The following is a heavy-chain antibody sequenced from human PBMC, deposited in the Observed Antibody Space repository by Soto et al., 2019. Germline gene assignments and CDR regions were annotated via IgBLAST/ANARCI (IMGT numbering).Heavy chain of an antibody. CDR3: ARVRGGGSIDY. CDR1: GFTFSSYG. V-gene: IGHV3-33*01. D-gene: IGHD3-10*01. Sequence: QVQLVESGGGVVQPGRSLRLSCAASGFTFSSYGMHWVRQAPGKGLEWVAVIWYDGSNKYYADSVKGRFTISRDNSKYSLYLQMNSLRAEDTTVYYCARVRGGGSIDYWGQGTLVTVSS. CDR2: IWYDGSNK. J-gene: IGHJ4*02.